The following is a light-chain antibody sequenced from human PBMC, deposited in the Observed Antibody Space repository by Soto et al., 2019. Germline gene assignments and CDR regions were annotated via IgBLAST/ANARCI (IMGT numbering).Light chain of an antibody. CDR1: SSDVGGYNY. CDR3: SSYTTSNTRQIV. J-gene: IGLJ1*01. Sequence: VLTQPASVSGSTGQSITISCTGTSSDVGGYNYVSWYQHHPGKAPKLIIYDVSNRPSGVSIRFSGSKSDNTASLTISGLQPEDEADYHCSSYTTSNTRQIVFGTGTKVPS. CDR2: DVS. V-gene: IGLV2-14*03.